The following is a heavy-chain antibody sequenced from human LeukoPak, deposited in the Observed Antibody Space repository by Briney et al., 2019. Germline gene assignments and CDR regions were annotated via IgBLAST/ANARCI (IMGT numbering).Heavy chain of an antibody. CDR3: AREGGAFRPLYY. J-gene: IGHJ4*02. CDR1: GGSVTSANW. D-gene: IGHD4/OR15-4a*01. Sequence: SGTLSLTCGVSGGSVTSANWWTWVRQPPGKGLEWIGEVHLDGRTNYNPSLKSRLTMSVDLSENHISLKVTSVTAADTAVYYCAREGGAFRPLYYSGQGTLVTVSS. CDR2: VHLDGRT. V-gene: IGHV4-4*02.